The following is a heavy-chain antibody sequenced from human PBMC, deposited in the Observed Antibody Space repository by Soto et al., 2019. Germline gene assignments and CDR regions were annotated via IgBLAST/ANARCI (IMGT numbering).Heavy chain of an antibody. CDR1: GFSFSNYA. CDR2: ISGSAGTT. CDR3: ANWGTSGSDF. Sequence: EVELVESGGALVPPGGSLRLSCAASGFSFSNYAMSWVRQAPGKGLEWVSGISGSAGTTYYADSVKGRFTISRDNSKNTLYLQMNSLRADDTAVYYCANWGTSGSDFWGQGTLVTVSS. V-gene: IGHV3-23*04. D-gene: IGHD2-2*01. J-gene: IGHJ4*02.